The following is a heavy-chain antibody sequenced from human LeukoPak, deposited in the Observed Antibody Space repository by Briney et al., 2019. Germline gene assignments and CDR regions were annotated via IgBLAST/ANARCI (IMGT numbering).Heavy chain of an antibody. V-gene: IGHV3-23*01. Sequence: GGSLRLSCAASGFTFSSYATSWVRQAPGKGLEWVSAIRDSGSSTHYADSVKGRFTTSRDNSKNTLFLQMNSLRAEDTAIYYCAKYGPQDSGSSHFDYWGQGALVTVSS. J-gene: IGHJ4*02. CDR3: AKYGPQDSGSSHFDY. CDR1: GFTFSSYA. CDR2: IRDSGSST. D-gene: IGHD1-26*01.